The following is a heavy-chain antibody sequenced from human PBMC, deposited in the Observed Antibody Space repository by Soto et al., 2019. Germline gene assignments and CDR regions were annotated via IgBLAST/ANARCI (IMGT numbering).Heavy chain of an antibody. CDR1: GGSISSGCYY. CDR3: AILYGGNSGWFDP. J-gene: IGHJ5*02. D-gene: IGHD2-21*02. CDR2: IYYSGST. V-gene: IGHV4-31*03. Sequence: SETLSLTCTVSGGSISSGCYYWSWIRQHPGKGLEWIGYIYYSGSTYYNPSLKSRVTISVDTSKNQFSLKLSSVTAADTAVYYCAILYGGNSGWFDPWGQGTLVTAPQ.